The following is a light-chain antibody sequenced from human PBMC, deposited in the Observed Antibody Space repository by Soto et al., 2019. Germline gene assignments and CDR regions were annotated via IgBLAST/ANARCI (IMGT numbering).Light chain of an antibody. V-gene: IGLV2-14*03. CDR3: TSWTTITTMI. Sequence: QPVLTQPASVSGSPGQSITISCTGTSSDIGAYNFVSWYQQHPGKAPKLMLYDVNIRPSGVSNRFSGSKSGNTASLTISGLQAEDEADYYCTSWTTITTMIFGGGTKLTVL. CDR1: SSDIGAYNF. CDR2: DVN. J-gene: IGLJ2*01.